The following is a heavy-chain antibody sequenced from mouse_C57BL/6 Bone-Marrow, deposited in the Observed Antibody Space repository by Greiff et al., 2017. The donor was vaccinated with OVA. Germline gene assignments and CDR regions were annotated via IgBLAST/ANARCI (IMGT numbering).Heavy chain of an antibody. V-gene: IGHV14-4*01. Sequence: VQLQQSGAELVRPGASVKLSCTASGFNIKDDYMHWVKQRPEQGLEWIGWIDPENGDTEYASKFQGMATITADTSSNTASLQLSSLTTEDTAVYYCTTPPFAYWGQGTLVSVSA. J-gene: IGHJ3*01. D-gene: IGHD6-1*01. CDR2: IDPENGDT. CDR3: TTPPFAY. CDR1: GFNIKDDY.